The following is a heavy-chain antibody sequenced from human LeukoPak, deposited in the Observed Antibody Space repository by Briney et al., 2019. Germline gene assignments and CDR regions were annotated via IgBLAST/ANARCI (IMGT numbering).Heavy chain of an antibody. V-gene: IGHV1-69*06. CDR3: AGSILFYYDSSGYSDY. CDR1: GGTFSSYA. CDR2: IIPIFGTA. Sequence: ASVKVSCKASGGTFSSYAISWVRQAPGQGLEWMGGIIPIFGTANYAQKFQGRVTITADKSTSTAYMELSSLRSEDTAVYYCAGSILFYYDSSGYSDYWGQGTLVTVSS. J-gene: IGHJ4*02. D-gene: IGHD3-22*01.